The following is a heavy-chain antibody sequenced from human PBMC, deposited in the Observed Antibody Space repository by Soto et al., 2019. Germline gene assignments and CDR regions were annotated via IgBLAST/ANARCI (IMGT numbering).Heavy chain of an antibody. Sequence: EAQLVESGGGVAQPGRSLRLSCAGSGYSFEDYAMNWVRQAPGKGLEWVSGISWNSNRVAYADSVKGRFYISRDNVLNALYLEMNSLRPEDTALYYCAKEFYRLLWFGAFFYMDVWGKGATVTVS. CDR3: AKEFYRLLWFGAFFYMDV. CDR2: ISWNSNRV. V-gene: IGHV3-9*01. D-gene: IGHD3-10*01. CDR1: GYSFEDYA. J-gene: IGHJ6*03.